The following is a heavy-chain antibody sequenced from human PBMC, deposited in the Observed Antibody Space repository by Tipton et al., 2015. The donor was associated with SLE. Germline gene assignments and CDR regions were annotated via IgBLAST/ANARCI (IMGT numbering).Heavy chain of an antibody. CDR3: ARGPAVTTYYYYYYYMDV. CDR1: GASISTYY. Sequence: TLSLTCTVSGASISTYYWSWIRQPPGKGLEWIGYIYHTGSTNYNPSLKSRITISLDTSKNQFSLKLSSVTAADTAVYYCARGPAVTTYYYYYYYMDVWGKGTTVTVSS. V-gene: IGHV4-59*12. CDR2: IYHTGST. J-gene: IGHJ6*03. D-gene: IGHD2/OR15-2a*01.